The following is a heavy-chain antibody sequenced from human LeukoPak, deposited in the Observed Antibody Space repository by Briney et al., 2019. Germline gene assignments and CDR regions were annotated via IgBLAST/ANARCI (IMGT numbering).Heavy chain of an antibody. D-gene: IGHD3-22*01. CDR2: ISGYNGNT. V-gene: IGHV1-18*01. Sequence: ASVKVSCKASDYTFSSYGISWVRQAPGQGLEWMGWISGYNGNTKYAQNLQGRVTMTTDTPTTTAYMELRSLRSDDTAVYYCARGRYYDSGGYDEAFDIWGQGTAVTVSS. CDR3: ARGRYYDSGGYDEAFDI. J-gene: IGHJ3*02. CDR1: DYTFSSYG.